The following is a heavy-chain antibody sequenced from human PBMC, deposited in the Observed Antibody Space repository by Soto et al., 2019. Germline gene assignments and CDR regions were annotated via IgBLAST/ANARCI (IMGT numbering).Heavy chain of an antibody. Sequence: PSETLSLTCTVSDGSIISYYWSWILQPPGKGLEWIGYIYYSGSTNYNPSLKSRVTISVDTSKNQFSLKLSSVTAADTAVYYCARVAYTPNRYYFEYWGQGTLVTVSS. CDR1: DGSIISYY. J-gene: IGHJ4*02. CDR2: IYYSGST. V-gene: IGHV4-59*01. CDR3: ARVAYTPNRYYFEY. D-gene: IGHD3-16*01.